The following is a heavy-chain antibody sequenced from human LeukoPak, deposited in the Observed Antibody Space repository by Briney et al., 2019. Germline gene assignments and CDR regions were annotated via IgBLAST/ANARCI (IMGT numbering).Heavy chain of an antibody. V-gene: IGHV4-59*01. CDR1: GGSISSYY. Sequence: SETLSLTCTVSGGSISSYYWSWIRQPPGKGLESIGYIYYSGSTNYNPSLKSRVTISVDTSKNQFSLKLSSVTAADTAVYYCAREYNGRAPNWFDPWGQGTLVTVSS. D-gene: IGHD1-26*01. J-gene: IGHJ5*02. CDR2: IYYSGST. CDR3: AREYNGRAPNWFDP.